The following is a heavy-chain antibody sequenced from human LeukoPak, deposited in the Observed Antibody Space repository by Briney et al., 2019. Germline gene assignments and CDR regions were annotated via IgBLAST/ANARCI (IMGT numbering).Heavy chain of an antibody. V-gene: IGHV3-64*01. D-gene: IGHD2-21*02. CDR1: EFTFSNYA. CDR2: ISSNGGST. J-gene: IGHJ4*02. CDR3: ARDLRLKELAYCGGDCLDY. Sequence: GGSLRLSCAASEFTFSNYAMHWVRQAPGKGLEYVSAISSNGGSTYYANSVKGGFTISRDNSKNTLYLQMGSLRAKDMAVYYCARDLRLKELAYCGGDCLDYWGQGTLVTVSS.